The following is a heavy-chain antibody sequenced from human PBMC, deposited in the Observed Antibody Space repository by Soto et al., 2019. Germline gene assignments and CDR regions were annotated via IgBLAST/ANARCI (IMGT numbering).Heavy chain of an antibody. D-gene: IGHD3-3*01. Sequence: ASVKVSCKASGYTFTSYYMHWVRQAPGQGLEWMGIINPSGGSTSYAQKFQGRVTMTRDTSTSTVYMELSSLRSEDTAVYYCARDPTIFGVADYYMDVWGKGTTVTVSS. CDR1: GYTFTSYY. CDR3: ARDPTIFGVADYYMDV. J-gene: IGHJ6*03. CDR2: INPSGGST. V-gene: IGHV1-46*03.